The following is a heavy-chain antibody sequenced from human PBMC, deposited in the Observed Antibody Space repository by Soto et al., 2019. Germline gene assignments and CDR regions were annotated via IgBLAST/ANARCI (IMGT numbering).Heavy chain of an antibody. CDR3: ARGYGSRIAEAGFNYYSGMDV. Sequence: SETLSLTCAVYGGSFSCYYWSWIRQPPGKGLEWIGEINHSGSTNYNPSLKSRVTISVDTSKNQFSLKLSSVTAADTAVYYCARGYGSRIAEAGFNYYSGMDVWGQGTTVTVSS. J-gene: IGHJ6*02. V-gene: IGHV4-34*01. CDR2: INHSGST. D-gene: IGHD6-13*01. CDR1: GGSFSCYY.